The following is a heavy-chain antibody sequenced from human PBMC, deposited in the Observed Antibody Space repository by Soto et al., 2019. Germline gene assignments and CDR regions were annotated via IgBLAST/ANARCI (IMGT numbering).Heavy chain of an antibody. J-gene: IGHJ6*02. CDR3: ANTYLGRVIAAA. V-gene: IGHV3-30*18. D-gene: IGHD6-13*01. CDR1: GFTFSSYG. CDR2: ISYDGSNK. Sequence: QVQLVESGGGVVQPGRSLRLSCAASGFTFSSYGMHWVRQAPGKGLEWVAVISYDGSNKYYADSVKGRFTISRDNSKNTLYLQMNSLRAEDTAVYYCANTYLGRVIAAAWGQGTTVTVSS.